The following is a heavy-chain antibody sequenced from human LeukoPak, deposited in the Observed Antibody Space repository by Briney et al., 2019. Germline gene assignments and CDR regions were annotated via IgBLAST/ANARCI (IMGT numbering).Heavy chain of an antibody. CDR1: GYSFTTYW. V-gene: IGHV5-51*01. CDR3: ARHTYNNGCWGGDY. Sequence: GESLKISWKGSGYSFTTYWIGWVRQMPGKGLGWGGIIYPGDSDTRYLPSFQGHVTIATDKTISTAYLQWSSLKASDTAIYYCARHTYNNGCWGGDYWGQGTLVTVSS. D-gene: IGHD6-19*01. J-gene: IGHJ4*02. CDR2: IYPGDSDT.